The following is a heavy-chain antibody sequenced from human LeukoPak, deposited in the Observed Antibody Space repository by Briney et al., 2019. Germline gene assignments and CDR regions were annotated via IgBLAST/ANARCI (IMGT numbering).Heavy chain of an antibody. CDR1: GGSISSGGYY. CDR3: ARLIAAAGTQFLIFDY. V-gene: IGHV4-31*03. D-gene: IGHD6-13*01. CDR2: IYYSGST. J-gene: IGHJ4*02. Sequence: SETLSLTCTVSGGSISSGGYYWSWIRQHPGKGLEWIGYIYYSGSTYYNPSLKSRVTISVDTSKNQFSLKLSSVTAADTAVYYCARLIAAAGTQFLIFDYWGQGTLVTVSS.